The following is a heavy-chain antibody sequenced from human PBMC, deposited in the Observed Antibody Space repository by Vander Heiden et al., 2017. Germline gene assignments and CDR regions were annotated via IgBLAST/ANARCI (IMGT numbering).Heavy chain of an antibody. CDR2: SSSYSNYI. V-gene: IGHV3-21*01. J-gene: IGHJ6*02. D-gene: IGHD1-7*01. CDR3: AREAGTTLDGMDV. Sequence: EVQLLDSGGGLVMPGGSLRVSCAASGFAFSSYTINGVRQAPGKGLEWVSSSSSYSNYIYDAESVKGRFTISRDNAKNFVDLQMNHLRPEDTALYYCAREAGTTLDGMDVWGQGITVTVSS. CDR1: GFAFSSYT.